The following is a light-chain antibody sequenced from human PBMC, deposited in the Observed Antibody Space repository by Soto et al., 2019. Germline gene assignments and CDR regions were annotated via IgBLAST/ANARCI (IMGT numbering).Light chain of an antibody. CDR2: AAS. CDR1: QGIRND. Sequence: AIQMTQSPSSLSASVGDRVTITCRASQGIRNDLGWYQQKPGKAPKLLIYAASSLQSGVPSRFSGSGSGTDFTLTISSLQPEDFATYYYLQDYTSRFAQGTRLEIK. J-gene: IGKJ5*01. V-gene: IGKV1-6*01. CDR3: LQDYTSR.